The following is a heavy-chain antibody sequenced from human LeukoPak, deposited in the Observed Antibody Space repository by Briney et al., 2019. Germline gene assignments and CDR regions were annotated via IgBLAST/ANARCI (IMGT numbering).Heavy chain of an antibody. J-gene: IGHJ4*02. V-gene: IGHV3-23*01. CDR1: GFTFSSYA. Sequence: GGSLRLSCAASGFTFSSYAMSWVGQAPGKGLEWVSTISGGGGSTYYADSVKGRFTISRDNSKNTLYLQMNSLRAEDTAAYYCAKSPKYYSVSGSFIHYWGQGTLVTVSS. D-gene: IGHD3-10*01. CDR2: ISGGGGST. CDR3: AKSPKYYSVSGSFIHY.